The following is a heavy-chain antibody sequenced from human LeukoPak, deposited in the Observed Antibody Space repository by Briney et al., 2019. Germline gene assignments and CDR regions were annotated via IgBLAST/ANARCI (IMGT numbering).Heavy chain of an antibody. D-gene: IGHD5-12*01. Sequence: TGGSLRLSCAASGFTFSSYGMHWVRQAPGKGLEWVAVIWYDGSNKYYADPVKGRFTISRDNSKNTLYLQMNSLRAEDTAVYYCARDTFNSGYDKDWYFDLWGRGTLVTVSS. CDR2: IWYDGSNK. CDR3: ARDTFNSGYDKDWYFDL. CDR1: GFTFSSYG. J-gene: IGHJ2*01. V-gene: IGHV3-33*01.